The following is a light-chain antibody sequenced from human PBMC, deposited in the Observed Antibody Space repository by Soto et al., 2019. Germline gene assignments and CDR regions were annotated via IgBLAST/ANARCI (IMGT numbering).Light chain of an antibody. V-gene: IGKV3-11*01. CDR2: DAS. J-gene: IGKJ5*01. Sequence: EIVLTQSPATLSLSPGERATLSCRASQSVSSYLAWYQQKPGQAPRLLIYDASNRATGIPARFSGSGSGTDVTLTISSLEPEDFAVYYCQQRSNWSRITFGHGTRLEIK. CDR1: QSVSSY. CDR3: QQRSNWSRIT.